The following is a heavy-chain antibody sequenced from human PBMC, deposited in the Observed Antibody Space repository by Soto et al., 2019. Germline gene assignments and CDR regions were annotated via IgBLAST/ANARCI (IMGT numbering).Heavy chain of an antibody. CDR1: GFTFRSYG. V-gene: IGHV3-30*18. CDR2: ISKDGSNK. J-gene: IGHJ4*02. CDR3: AQPYYYDGSGYLGY. D-gene: IGHD3-22*01. Sequence: GSLRLSCAASGFTFRSYGMHWVRQAPGKGMEWVALISKDGSNKYYTESVKGRFTISRDNSKNTLYLQMNSLRAEDTAVYHCAQPYYYDGSGYLGYWGQGTLVTVSS.